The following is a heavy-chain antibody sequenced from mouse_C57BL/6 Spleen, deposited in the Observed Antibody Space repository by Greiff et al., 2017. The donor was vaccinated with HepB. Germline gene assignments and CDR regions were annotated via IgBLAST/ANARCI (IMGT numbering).Heavy chain of an antibody. CDR3: ARRNADDGYLAWFAY. V-gene: IGHV1-53*01. CDR1: GYTFTSYW. Sequence: VQLQQPGTELVKPGASVKLSCKASGYTFTSYWMHWVKQRPGQGLEWIGNINPSNGGTNYNEKFKSKATLTVDKSSSTAYMQLSSLTSEDSAVYFCARRNADDGYLAWFAYWGQGTLVTVSA. D-gene: IGHD2-3*01. J-gene: IGHJ3*01. CDR2: INPSNGGT.